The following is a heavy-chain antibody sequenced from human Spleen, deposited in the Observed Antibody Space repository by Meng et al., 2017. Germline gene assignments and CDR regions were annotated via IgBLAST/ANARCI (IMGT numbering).Heavy chain of an antibody. Sequence: GESLKISCAVSGFTFSTSAMSWVRQAPGKGLEWVSSISISGETRRYADSVKGRFTVSRDNSKNTLYLQMNSLRAEDTAVYYCARQQWLVRNAFDIWGQGTMVTVSS. D-gene: IGHD6-19*01. CDR2: ISISGETR. CDR3: ARQQWLVRNAFDI. CDR1: GFTFSTSA. V-gene: IGHV3-23*01. J-gene: IGHJ3*02.